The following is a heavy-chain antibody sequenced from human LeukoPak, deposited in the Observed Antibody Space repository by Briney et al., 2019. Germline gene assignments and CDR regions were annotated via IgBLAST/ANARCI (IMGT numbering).Heavy chain of an antibody. J-gene: IGHJ4*02. CDR2: INWNGGSI. CDR3: TRRFDY. CDR1: GFTFDNYG. Sequence: GGSLRLSCAASGFTFDNYGMSWVRLAPGKGLEWVSGINWNGGSIGYAHSVKGRFTISRDNAKNSLYLQMNSLRTEDTAVYYCTRRFDYWGQGTLDTVSS. V-gene: IGHV3-20*04.